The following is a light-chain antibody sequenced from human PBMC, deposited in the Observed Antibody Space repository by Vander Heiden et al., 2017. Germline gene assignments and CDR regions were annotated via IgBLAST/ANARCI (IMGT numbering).Light chain of an antibody. CDR3: QAWDTRSAI. Sequence: SNELSQPPSVSVSPGQTATITCSGDKLGDKFTSWYQKKPGQSPIVVIYQDTKRPSGIPERSSGSNSGNTATLTISGTQAMDEADYFCQAWDTRSAIFGGGTRLTVL. J-gene: IGLJ2*01. CDR1: KLGDKF. CDR2: QDT. V-gene: IGLV3-1*01.